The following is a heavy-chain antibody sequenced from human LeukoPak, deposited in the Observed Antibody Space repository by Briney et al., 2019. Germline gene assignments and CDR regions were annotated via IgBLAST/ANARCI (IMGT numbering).Heavy chain of an antibody. CDR3: ARVRYGSGETYDY. CDR2: IYYSGKT. D-gene: IGHD3-10*01. V-gene: IGHV4-59*01. J-gene: IGHJ4*02. Sequence: SETLSLTCTVSGGSISGYYWSWIRQSPGKGLEWLGYIYYSGKTNYNPSLKSRLTISVDTSKNQFSLNLSSVTAADTAVYYCARVRYGSGETYDYWGQGALVTVSP. CDR1: GGSISGYY.